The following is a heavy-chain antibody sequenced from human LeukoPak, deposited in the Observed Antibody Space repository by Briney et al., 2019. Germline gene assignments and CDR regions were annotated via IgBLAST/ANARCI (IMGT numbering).Heavy chain of an antibody. Sequence: SETLSLTCTVSGGSISSYYWSWIRQPPGKGLERIGYIYYSGNTNYNPSLKSRVTISLDASKNQFSLKLSSVTAADTAVYYCARHSGGGSYYLHFDYWGQGALVTVSS. CDR3: ARHSGGGSYYLHFDY. CDR2: IYYSGNT. CDR1: GGSISSYY. J-gene: IGHJ4*02. V-gene: IGHV4-59*08. D-gene: IGHD1-26*01.